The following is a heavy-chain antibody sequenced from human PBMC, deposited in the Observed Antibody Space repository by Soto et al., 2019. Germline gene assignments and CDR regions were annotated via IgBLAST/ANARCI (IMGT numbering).Heavy chain of an antibody. CDR1: GGSVTSGTYF. D-gene: IGHD5-18*01. J-gene: IGHJ4*01. CDR2: IYYSGNT. V-gene: IGHV4-61*01. Sequence: PSETLSLTCTVSGGSVTSGTYFWTWVRQPPGKGLEWVGSIYYSGNTNYNPSLKGRAIISLDTSKNQSSLILTSVTAADTAVYYCAGSKGGYSGSLGYWGQGTRVTVSS. CDR3: AGSKGGYSGSLGY.